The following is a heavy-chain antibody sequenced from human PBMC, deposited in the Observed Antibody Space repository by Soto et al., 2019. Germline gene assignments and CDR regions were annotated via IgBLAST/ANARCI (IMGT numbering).Heavy chain of an antibody. Sequence: SVKVSCKASGGTFSSYAISWVRQAPGQGLEWMGGIIPIFGTANYAQKFQGRVTITADESTSTAYMELSSLRSEDTAVYYCARDRGSLIGNWFDPWGQGTLVTVSS. CDR2: IIPIFGTA. D-gene: IGHD1-26*01. CDR1: GGTFSSYA. CDR3: ARDRGSLIGNWFDP. V-gene: IGHV1-69*13. J-gene: IGHJ5*02.